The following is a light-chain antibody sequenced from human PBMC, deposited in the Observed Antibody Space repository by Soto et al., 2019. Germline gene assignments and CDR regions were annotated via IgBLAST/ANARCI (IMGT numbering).Light chain of an antibody. CDR1: QSVSSSY. CDR3: QQYGSSPYT. J-gene: IGKJ2*01. Sequence: EIVLTQSPGTLSLSPGERATLSCRASQSVSSSYLARYQQKPGQAPRLLIYGASSRATGIPDRFSGSGSGTDFTLTISRLEPEDFAVYYCQQYGSSPYTFGQGTKVDIK. CDR2: GAS. V-gene: IGKV3-20*01.